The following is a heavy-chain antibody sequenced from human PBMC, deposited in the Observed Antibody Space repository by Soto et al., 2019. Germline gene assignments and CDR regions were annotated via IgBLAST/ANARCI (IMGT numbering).Heavy chain of an antibody. D-gene: IGHD1-26*01. V-gene: IGHV3-23*01. Sequence: EVQLLESGGGLVQPGGSLXXSXXXXXXXXXSXXXXXXXXAXXXXLEWVSAISGSGGSTYYADSVKGRFTISRDNSKNTLYLQMNSLRAEDTAVYYCAGLRSGSYSRAFDYWGQGTLVTVSS. CDR1: XXXXXSXX. J-gene: IGHJ4*02. CDR2: ISGSGGST. CDR3: AGLRSGSYSRAFDY.